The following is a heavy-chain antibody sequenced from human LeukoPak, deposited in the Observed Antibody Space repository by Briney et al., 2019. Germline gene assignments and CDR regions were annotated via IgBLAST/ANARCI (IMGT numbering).Heavy chain of an antibody. D-gene: IGHD1-14*01. CDR1: GFTFSSYW. Sequence: GGSLRLSCAASGFTFSSYWVSWVRQAPGKGLEWVANIKQDGSEMYYVDSVKGRFTISRDNAKTSLYLQMNSLRAEDTAVYYCARGLGYNIYWGQGALVTVSS. CDR2: IKQDGSEM. CDR3: ARGLGYNIY. J-gene: IGHJ4*02. V-gene: IGHV3-7*03.